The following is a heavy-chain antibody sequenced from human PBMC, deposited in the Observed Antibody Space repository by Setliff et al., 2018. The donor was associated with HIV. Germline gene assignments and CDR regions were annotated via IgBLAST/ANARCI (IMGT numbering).Heavy chain of an antibody. CDR2: VSHSGST. CDR3: ARGDTAMEYYFDY. D-gene: IGHD5-18*01. J-gene: IGHJ4*02. V-gene: IGHV4-4*02. CDR1: GVSISSSNW. Sequence: SETLSLTCAVSGVSISSSNWWTWVRQPPGKGLEWIGEVSHSGSTNYNPSLKSRVTISVDKSKNQFSLKLSSVTAADTAVYYCARGDTAMEYYFDYWGQGTLVTVSS.